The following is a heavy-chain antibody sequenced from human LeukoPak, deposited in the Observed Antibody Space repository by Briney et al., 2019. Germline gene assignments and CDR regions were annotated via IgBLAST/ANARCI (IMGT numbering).Heavy chain of an antibody. CDR2: IIPILGIA. CDR1: GGTFSSYA. V-gene: IGHV1-69*04. Sequence: ASVKVSCKASGGTFSSYAISWVRQAPGQGLEWMGRIIPILGIANYAQKFQGRVTITADKSTSTAYMELSSLRSEDTAVYYCARDQLGAPSFDYWGQGTLVTVSS. J-gene: IGHJ4*02. D-gene: IGHD1-26*01. CDR3: ARDQLGAPSFDY.